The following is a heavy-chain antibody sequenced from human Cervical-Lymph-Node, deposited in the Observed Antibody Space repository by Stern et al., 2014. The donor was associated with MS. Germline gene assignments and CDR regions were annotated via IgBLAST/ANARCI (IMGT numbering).Heavy chain of an antibody. V-gene: IGHV5-51*01. CDR1: GYSFTSYS. CDR2: INPGDSDP. Sequence: EVQPVESGAEVKKPGGSLKISCKGSGYSFTSYSIGWVRQMPGKGLEWMGIINPGDSDPRYSPSFQGQVTISADKSISTAYLQWSSLKASDTAMYYCARRHCSSRRCGWFDPWGQGTLVTVSS. D-gene: IGHD2-2*01. J-gene: IGHJ5*02. CDR3: ARRHCSSRRCGWFDP.